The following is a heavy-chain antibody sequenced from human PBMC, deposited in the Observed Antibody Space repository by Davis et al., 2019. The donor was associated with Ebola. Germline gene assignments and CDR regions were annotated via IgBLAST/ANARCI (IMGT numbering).Heavy chain of an antibody. CDR2: IIPILGIA. D-gene: IGHD6-13*01. CDR1: GGTFSSYA. CDR3: ARDSWKTAAGNFDY. V-gene: IGHV1-69*04. J-gene: IGHJ4*02. Sequence: AASVKVSCKASGGTFSSYAISWVRQAPGQGLEWMGRIIPILGIANYAQKFQGRVTITADESTSTAYMELSSLRSEDTAVYYCARDSWKTAAGNFDYWGQGTLVTVSS.